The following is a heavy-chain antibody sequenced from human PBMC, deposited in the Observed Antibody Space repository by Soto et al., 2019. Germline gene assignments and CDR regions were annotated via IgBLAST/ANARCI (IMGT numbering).Heavy chain of an antibody. CDR3: ARGPASTIFGVVDYYYYYYGMDV. CDR2: IIPIVGTA. V-gene: IGHV1-69*13. J-gene: IGHJ6*02. CDR1: RRTLSSSA. Sequence: SVKVSCKTSRRTLSSSAIGGVRQAPGQGLEWMGGIIPIVGTANYAQKFQGRVTITADESTSTAYMELSSLRSEDTAVYYCARGPASTIFGVVDYYYYYYGMDVWGQGTTVTVSS. D-gene: IGHD3-3*01.